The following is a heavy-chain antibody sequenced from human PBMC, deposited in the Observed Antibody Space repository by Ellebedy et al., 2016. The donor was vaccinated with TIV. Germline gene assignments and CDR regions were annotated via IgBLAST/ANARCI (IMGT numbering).Heavy chain of an antibody. D-gene: IGHD3-10*02. CDR1: GFTFSSYA. Sequence: GESLKISCAASGFTFSSYAMSWVRQAPGKGLEWVSGIRGSGGRTYYADSVKGRFTIFRDNSEKTLYMQMNSRRAEDTAFYYFARGDEWSGDYWGQGTLVTGSS. CDR3: ARGDEWSGDY. J-gene: IGHJ4*02. CDR2: IRGSGGRT. V-gene: IGHV3-23*01.